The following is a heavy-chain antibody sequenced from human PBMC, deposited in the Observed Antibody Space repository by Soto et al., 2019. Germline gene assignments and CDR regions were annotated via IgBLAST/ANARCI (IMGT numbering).Heavy chain of an antibody. J-gene: IGHJ4*02. CDR3: AKEEDSGGYKGFSFDF. D-gene: IGHD3-22*01. Sequence: PGGSLRLSCAAFGFTFTFYAMSWVRQAPGKGLQWVSGITGSGDITYYADSVKDRFTISRDNSKNTLYLQMNSLRAEDTAVYYCAKEEDSGGYKGFSFDFWGQGALVTVSS. CDR1: GFTFTFYA. V-gene: IGHV3-23*01. CDR2: ITGSGDIT.